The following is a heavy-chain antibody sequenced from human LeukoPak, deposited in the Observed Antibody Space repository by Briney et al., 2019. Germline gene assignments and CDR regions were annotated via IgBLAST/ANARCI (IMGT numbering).Heavy chain of an antibody. Sequence: SETLSLTCTVSGVSMSAYQWSWVRQSPEKGPEWIGCINTKGETSYNPSLKSRVTTSVDTSKSQFSLRLTSVTAADTAVYYCATSNDAKIALFDHWGQGAPVTVSS. CDR1: GVSMSAYQ. D-gene: IGHD2-21*01. J-gene: IGHJ4*02. V-gene: IGHV4-4*09. CDR3: ATSNDAKIALFDH. CDR2: INTKGET.